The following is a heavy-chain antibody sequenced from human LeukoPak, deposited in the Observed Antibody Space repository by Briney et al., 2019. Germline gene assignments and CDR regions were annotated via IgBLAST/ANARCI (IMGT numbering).Heavy chain of an antibody. CDR3: ARAYVVRDAFDI. Sequence: ASVKVSCKASGYTFTSYAMHWVRQAPGQRLEWMGWINTGNGNTKYSQEFQGRVTITRDTSANTAYMELSSLRSEDMAVYYCARAYVVRDAFDIWGQGTMVTVSS. J-gene: IGHJ3*02. D-gene: IGHD2-15*01. CDR2: INTGNGNT. CDR1: GYTFTSYA. V-gene: IGHV1-3*03.